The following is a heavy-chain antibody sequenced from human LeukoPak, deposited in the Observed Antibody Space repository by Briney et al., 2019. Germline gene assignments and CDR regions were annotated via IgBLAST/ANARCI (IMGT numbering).Heavy chain of an antibody. D-gene: IGHD4-17*01. CDR1: GFTFRTYN. CDR3: VRGDGDLFDF. V-gene: IGHV3-21*06. CDR2: ISKTSTKI. J-gene: IGHJ4*02. Sequence: GGSLRLSCAASGFTFRTYNMNWVRQAPGKGLEWVSFISKTSTKIYYGDSVRGRFTISRDNAKSSIHLQMGSLRVEDTAVYYCVRGDGDLFDFWGQGTLVSVSS.